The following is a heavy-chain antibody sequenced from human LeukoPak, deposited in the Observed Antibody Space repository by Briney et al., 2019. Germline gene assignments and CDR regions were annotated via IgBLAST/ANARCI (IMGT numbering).Heavy chain of an antibody. CDR2: IYGGGST. CDR3: ARLEYYYVSGNYYKLFDY. D-gene: IGHD3-10*01. V-gene: IGHV3-53*01. J-gene: IGHJ4*02. CDR1: EFTVSSKY. Sequence: GGSLRLSCAASEFTVSSKYMSWVRQAPGKGLEWVSIIYGGGSTYYADSVKGRFTISRDNSKNTVYLQMNSLRDEDTAVYYCARLEYYYVSGNYYKLFDYWGQGTLVTVCS.